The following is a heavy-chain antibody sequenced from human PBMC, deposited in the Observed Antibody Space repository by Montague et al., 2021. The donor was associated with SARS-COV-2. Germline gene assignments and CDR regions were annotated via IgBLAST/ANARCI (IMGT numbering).Heavy chain of an antibody. Sequence: CAISGDSVGGKGVRWRWVGQTPERGFGWLGRRYYRSKWYSDYAPSVRGRLTVNPDASKNEFSLELNYVTPEDTAVYYCVRYSGWFYFDFWGQGTLVTVSS. CDR2: RYYRSKWYS. V-gene: IGHV6-1*01. J-gene: IGHJ4*02. D-gene: IGHD6-19*01. CDR3: VRYSGWFYFDF. CDR1: GDSVGGKGVR.